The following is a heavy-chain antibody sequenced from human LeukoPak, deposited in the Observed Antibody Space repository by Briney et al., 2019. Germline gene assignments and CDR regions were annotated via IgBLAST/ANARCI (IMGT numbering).Heavy chain of an antibody. V-gene: IGHV1-69*05. J-gene: IGHJ6*03. D-gene: IGHD1-1*01. CDR1: GGTFSSYA. CDR2: IIPIFGTA. CDR3: ARVATGTTGVVGNYYMDV. Sequence: SVKVSCKASGGTFSSYAISWVRQAPGQGLEWMGGIIPIFGTANYAQKFQGRVTITTDESTSTAYMELSSLRSEDTAVYYCARVATGTTGVVGNYYMDVWGKGTTVTVSS.